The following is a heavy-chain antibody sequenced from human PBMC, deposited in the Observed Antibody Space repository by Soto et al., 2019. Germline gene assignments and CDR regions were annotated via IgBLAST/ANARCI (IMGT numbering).Heavy chain of an antibody. V-gene: IGHV1-18*01. J-gene: IGHJ4*02. CDR1: GYTFTSYG. CDR3: ARAVYYYDSSGLNDFDY. CDR2: ISAYNGNT. Sequence: GASVKVSCKASGYTFTSYGISWVRQAPGQGLEWMGWISAYNGNTNYAQKLQGRVTMTTDTSTSTAYMELRSLRSDDTAVYYFARAVYYYDSSGLNDFDYWGQGTLVTVSS. D-gene: IGHD3-22*01.